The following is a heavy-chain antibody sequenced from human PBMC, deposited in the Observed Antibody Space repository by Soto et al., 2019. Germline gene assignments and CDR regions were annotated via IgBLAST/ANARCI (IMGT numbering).Heavy chain of an antibody. J-gene: IGHJ5*01. CDR3: STRAYDTNGYYRFDP. CDR2: INHSGRV. V-gene: IGHV4-34*01. Sequence: SETLSLTCAVYGGSFSGHSWTWIRQSPGKGLEWIGDINHSGRVNYSPSLKSRVTISLDTSKNQFSLTLSAVTAADTAMYYCSTRAYDTNGYYRFDPWGQGTLVTVPS. CDR1: GGSFSGHS. D-gene: IGHD3-22*01.